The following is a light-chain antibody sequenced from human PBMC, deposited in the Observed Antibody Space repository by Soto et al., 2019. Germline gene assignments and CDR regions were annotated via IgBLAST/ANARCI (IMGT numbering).Light chain of an antibody. CDR3: QQRSNWPPPIT. Sequence: EIVLTQSPATLSLSPGERATLSCRASQSVSNSLAWYQQKPGQAPRLLIYDASKRATGIPARFSGSGSGTDFTLTISILEPEDVAVYYCQQRSNWPPPITFGHGTKVDIK. V-gene: IGKV3-11*01. CDR1: QSVSNS. CDR2: DAS. J-gene: IGKJ3*01.